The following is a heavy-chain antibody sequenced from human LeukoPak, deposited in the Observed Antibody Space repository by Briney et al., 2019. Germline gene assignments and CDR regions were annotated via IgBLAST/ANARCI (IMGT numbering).Heavy chain of an antibody. V-gene: IGHV3-23*01. CDR1: GFTFSNYA. J-gene: IGHJ4*02. CDR3: AKGPPEGPFDY. CDR2: KRGSGGST. Sequence: GSLRLSCAASGFTFSNYAMSWVRQAPGKGLEWVSAKRGSGGSTYYADSVKGRFTISRDNSKNTLYLQMNSLRAGDTAVYYCAKGPPEGPFDYWGQGTLVTVSS.